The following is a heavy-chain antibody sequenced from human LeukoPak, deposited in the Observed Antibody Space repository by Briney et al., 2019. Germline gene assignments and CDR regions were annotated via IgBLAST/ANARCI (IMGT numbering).Heavy chain of an antibody. CDR1: GFIFSSYA. CDR2: ISGSGEST. J-gene: IGHJ4*02. CDR3: AKDPSGDTAMVPL. D-gene: IGHD5-18*01. V-gene: IGHV3-23*01. Sequence: PGGSLRLSCEGSGFIFSSYAMTWVRQAPGKGLQWVSSISGSGESTYYADSMKGRFTISRDNSKNTLSLQMNSLRAEDTAVYYCAKDPSGDTAMVPLGGQGTLVTVSS.